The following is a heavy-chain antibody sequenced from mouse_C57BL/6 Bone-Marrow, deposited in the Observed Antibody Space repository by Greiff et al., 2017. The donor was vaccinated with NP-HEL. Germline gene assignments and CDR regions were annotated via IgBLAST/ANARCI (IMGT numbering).Heavy chain of an antibody. CDR1: GFTFSSYT. CDR3: ARDYYGSSPFYAMDY. Sequence: EVKLVESGGGLVKPGGSLKLSCAASGFTFSSYTMSWVRQTPEKRLEWVATISGGGGNTYYPDSVKGRFTISRDNAKNTLYLQMSSLRSEDTALYYCARDYYGSSPFYAMDYWGQGTSVTVSS. J-gene: IGHJ4*01. CDR2: ISGGGGNT. V-gene: IGHV5-9*01. D-gene: IGHD1-1*01.